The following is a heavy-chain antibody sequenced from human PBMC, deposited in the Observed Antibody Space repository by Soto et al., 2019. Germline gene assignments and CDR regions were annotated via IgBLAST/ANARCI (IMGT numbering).Heavy chain of an antibody. Sequence: GASVKVSCKGSCYTFTSYGIRWGRQAPGQGLGWMGWISAYNGNTNYAQKLQGRVTMTTDTSTSTAYMELRSLRSDDTAVYYCARENFSVVSFDYWGQGTLVTVSS. CDR1: CYTFTSYG. D-gene: IGHD3-3*01. CDR2: ISAYNGNT. CDR3: ARENFSVVSFDY. J-gene: IGHJ4*02. V-gene: IGHV1-18*01.